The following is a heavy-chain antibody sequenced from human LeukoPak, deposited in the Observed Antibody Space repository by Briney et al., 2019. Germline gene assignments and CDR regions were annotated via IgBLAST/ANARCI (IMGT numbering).Heavy chain of an antibody. CDR2: IYPGDSDT. D-gene: IGHD3-22*01. J-gene: IGHJ2*01. CDR3: ARQVYYYDSSGYSNWYFDL. V-gene: IGHV5-51*01. Sequence: GESLKISCKGSGYSFTSYWIGWVRQMPGKGLEWMGIIYPGDSDTRYSPSFQGQVTISADKSISTAYLQWSSLKASDTAMYYCARQVYYYDSSGYSNWYFDLWGRGTLITVSS. CDR1: GYSFTSYW.